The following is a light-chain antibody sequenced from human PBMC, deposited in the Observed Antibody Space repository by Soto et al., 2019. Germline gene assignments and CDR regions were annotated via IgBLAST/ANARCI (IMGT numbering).Light chain of an antibody. CDR3: QQYYTIPPT. Sequence: DIVMTQSPDSLAVSLGASATINCKSSQSVLHSSNNKNYLAWYEQKPGQPPKLLISWASTRESGVPDRFSASGSGTDFTLTISSLQAEDVAVYYCQQYYTIPPTFGQGTKVELK. CDR2: WAS. V-gene: IGKV4-1*01. J-gene: IGKJ1*01. CDR1: QSVLHSSNNKNY.